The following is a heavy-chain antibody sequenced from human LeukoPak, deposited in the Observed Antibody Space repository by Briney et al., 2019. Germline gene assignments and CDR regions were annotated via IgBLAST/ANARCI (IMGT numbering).Heavy chain of an antibody. D-gene: IGHD3-10*01. CDR1: GYSFTSYW. CDR3: ARLGVRGVIITDAFDI. CDR2: IYPGDSDT. Sequence: GESLKISCKGSGYSFTSYWIGWVRQMPGKGLEWMGIIYPGDSDTRYSPSFQGQVTISADKSISTAYLQWSSLKASDTDMYYCARLGVRGVIITDAFDIWGQGTMVTVSS. J-gene: IGHJ3*02. V-gene: IGHV5-51*01.